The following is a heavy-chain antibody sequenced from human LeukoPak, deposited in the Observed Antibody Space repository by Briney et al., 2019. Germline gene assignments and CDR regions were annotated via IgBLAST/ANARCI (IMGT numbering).Heavy chain of an antibody. CDR1: GFTFSSYA. J-gene: IGHJ5*02. D-gene: IGHD6-13*01. CDR2: ISGSGGST. CDR3: AKASYSSSWYTWFDP. V-gene: IGHV3-23*01. Sequence: GGSLRLSCAASGFTFSSYAMTWVRQAPGKGLEWVSAISGSGGSTYYADSVKGRFSISRDNSKNTLYVQMNSLRAEDTAVYYCAKASYSSSWYTWFDPWGQGTLVTVSS.